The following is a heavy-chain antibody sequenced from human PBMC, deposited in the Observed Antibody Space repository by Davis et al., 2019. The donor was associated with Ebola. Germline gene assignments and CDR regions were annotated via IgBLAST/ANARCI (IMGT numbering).Heavy chain of an antibody. CDR2: ISSISSYI. Sequence: PGGSLRLSCAASGFTFISYSMNWVRQAPGKGLEWVSSISSISSYIYYADSVKGRFTISRDNAKNSLYLQMNSLRAEDTAVYYCARRQDCGGDCYPAFDYWGQGTLVTVSS. J-gene: IGHJ4*02. CDR1: GFTFISYS. V-gene: IGHV3-21*01. D-gene: IGHD2-21*02. CDR3: ARRQDCGGDCYPAFDY.